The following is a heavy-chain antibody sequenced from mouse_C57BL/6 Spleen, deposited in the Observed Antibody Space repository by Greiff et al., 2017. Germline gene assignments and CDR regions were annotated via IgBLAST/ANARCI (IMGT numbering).Heavy chain of an antibody. D-gene: IGHD1-1*01. CDR1: GYTFTSYW. CDR3: AGPYYGSRGYWYFDV. CDR2: IDPNSGGT. Sequence: QVQLQQPGAELVKPGASVKLSCKASGYTFTSYWMHWVKQRPGRGLEWIGRIDPNSGGTKYNEKFKSKATLTLDKPSSIAYMQLSSLTSEDSAVYYGAGPYYGSRGYWYFDVWGTGTTVTVSS. V-gene: IGHV1-72*01. J-gene: IGHJ1*03.